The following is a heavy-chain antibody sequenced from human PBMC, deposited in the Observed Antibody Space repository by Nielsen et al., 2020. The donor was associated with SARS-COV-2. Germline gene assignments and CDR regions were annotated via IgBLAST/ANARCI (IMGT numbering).Heavy chain of an antibody. CDR3: ARSIATIFRNYYGMDV. V-gene: IGHV4-61*01. CDR2: IYYSGST. D-gene: IGHD3-3*01. J-gene: IGHJ6*02. CDR1: GGSISSGSYY. Sequence: SETLSLTCTVSGGSISSGSYYWSWIRQPPGKGLEWIGYIYYSGSTNYNPSLKSRVTISVDTSKNQFSLKLSSVTAADTAVYYCARSIATIFRNYYGMDVWGQGTTVTVSS.